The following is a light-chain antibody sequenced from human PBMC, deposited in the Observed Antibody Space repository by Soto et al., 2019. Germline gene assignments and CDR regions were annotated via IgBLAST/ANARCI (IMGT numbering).Light chain of an antibody. Sequence: EIVLTQSTVTLSLSPRERATLSCRASQSVDIYLSWYEQKPGQAPRLLIYAASTRATDIPDRFSGSGSGTDFTIKISRLEPEDFAVYYCQLYGNSPPGVTFGPGTKVDI. V-gene: IGKV3-20*01. CDR2: AAS. CDR3: QLYGNSPPGVT. J-gene: IGKJ3*01. CDR1: QSVDIY.